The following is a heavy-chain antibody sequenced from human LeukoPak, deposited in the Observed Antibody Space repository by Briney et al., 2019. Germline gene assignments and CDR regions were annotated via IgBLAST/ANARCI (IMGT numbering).Heavy chain of an antibody. Sequence: SETLSLTCTGSGGSISSYYWSWIRQPPGEGPEWIGYIYYSRSTNYNPSLKSRVTISVDTSKNQFSLKLSSVTAADTAVYYCARLITAMVRYWGQGTLVTVSS. CDR2: IYYSRST. CDR1: GGSISSYY. V-gene: IGHV4-59*08. D-gene: IGHD5-18*01. J-gene: IGHJ4*02. CDR3: ARLITAMVRY.